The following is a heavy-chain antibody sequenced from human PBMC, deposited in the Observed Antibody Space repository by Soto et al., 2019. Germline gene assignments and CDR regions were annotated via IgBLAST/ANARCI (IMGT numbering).Heavy chain of an antibody. V-gene: IGHV1-2*02. CDR1: GYTFTGYY. D-gene: IGHD6-19*01. Sequence: ASVKVSCKASGYTFTGYYMHWVRQAPGQGLEWMGWINPNSGGTNYAQKFQGRVTMTRDTSINTAYMELSRLRSDDTAVYYCARTSGWLVPFDYWGQGTLVTVSS. CDR3: ARTSGWLVPFDY. CDR2: INPNSGGT. J-gene: IGHJ4*02.